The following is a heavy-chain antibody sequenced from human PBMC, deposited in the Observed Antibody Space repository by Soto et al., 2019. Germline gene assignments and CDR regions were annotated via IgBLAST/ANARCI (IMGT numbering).Heavy chain of an antibody. CDR2: IFSNDEK. J-gene: IGHJ4*02. Sequence: QVTLKESGPVLVKPTETLTLTCTVSGFSLSNARMGVSWIRQPPGKALEWLAHIFSNDEKSYSTSLKSRRTISKDTSKSQVVLTMTNMDPVDTATYYCARIRDEDCSGGSCYYYFDYWGQGTLVTVSS. CDR3: ARIRDEDCSGGSCYYYFDY. V-gene: IGHV2-26*01. CDR1: GFSLSNARMG. D-gene: IGHD2-15*01.